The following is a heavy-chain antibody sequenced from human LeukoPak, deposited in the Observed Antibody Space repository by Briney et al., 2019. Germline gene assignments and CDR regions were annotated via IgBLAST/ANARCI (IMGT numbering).Heavy chain of an antibody. D-gene: IGHD6-13*01. V-gene: IGHV3-23*01. CDR3: AKAFSNSFSAFDV. J-gene: IGHJ3*01. Sequence: GGSLRLSCAASGFTISTYAASWVRQAPGKGLEWVSGISGGGSITYYADSVKGRFTISRDNSKNTLYLQINSLRAEDTAVYYCAKAFSNSFSAFDVWGQGTMVTVSS. CDR2: ISGGGSIT. CDR1: GFTISTYA.